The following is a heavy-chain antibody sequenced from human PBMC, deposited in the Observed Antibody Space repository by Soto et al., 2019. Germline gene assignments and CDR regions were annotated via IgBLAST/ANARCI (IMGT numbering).Heavy chain of an antibody. CDR3: ARVQGSGTLYYYYYYMDV. CDR2: IKQDGSEK. CDR1: GFTFSSYW. D-gene: IGHD3-10*01. J-gene: IGHJ6*03. V-gene: IGHV3-7*01. Sequence: GGSLRLSCAASGFTFSSYWMSWVRQAPGKGLEWVANIKQDGSEKYYVDSVKGRFTISRDNAKNSLYLQMNSLRAEDTAVYYFARVQGSGTLYYYYYYMDVWGKGTTVTVSS.